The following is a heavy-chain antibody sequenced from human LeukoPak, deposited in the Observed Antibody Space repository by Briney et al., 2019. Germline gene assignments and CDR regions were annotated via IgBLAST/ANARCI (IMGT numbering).Heavy chain of an antibody. D-gene: IGHD3-10*01. CDR2: IYYSGST. J-gene: IGHJ1*01. CDR3: ARQERYYGSGSYTYFQH. V-gene: IGHV4-59*08. CDR1: GGSISSYF. Sequence: SETLSLTCTVSGGSISSYFWSWIRQPPGKGLEWIGYIYYSGSTNYNPSLKSRVIISVDTSKNQFSLILSSVTAADTAVYYCARQERYYGSGSYTYFQHWGQGTLVTVSS.